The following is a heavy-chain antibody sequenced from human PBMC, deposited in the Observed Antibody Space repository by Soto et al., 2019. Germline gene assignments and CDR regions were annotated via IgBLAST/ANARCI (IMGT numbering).Heavy chain of an antibody. D-gene: IGHD1-26*01. CDR3: ARVATYSGSYFDFAY. CDR1: GYTFTSYA. Sequence: ASVKVSCKASGYTFTSYAMHWVRQAPGQRLEWMGWINAGNGNTKYSQKFQGRVTITRDTSASTAYMELSSLRSEDTAVYYCARVATYSGSYFDFAYWGQGTLVTVSS. V-gene: IGHV1-3*01. J-gene: IGHJ4*02. CDR2: INAGNGNT.